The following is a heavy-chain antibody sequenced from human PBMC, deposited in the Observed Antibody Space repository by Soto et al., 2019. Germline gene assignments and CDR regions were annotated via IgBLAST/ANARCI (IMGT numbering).Heavy chain of an antibody. CDR3: AIVGGYYYYYMDV. Sequence: EVQLVESGGGLVKPGGSLRLSCAASGFTFSSYSMNWVRQAPGKGLEWVSSISSSSSYIYYADSVKGRFTISRDNAKNPLYLEMNSLRAEDTVVYYCAIVGGYYYYYMDVWGKGTTVTVSS. D-gene: IGHD2-15*01. J-gene: IGHJ6*03. V-gene: IGHV3-21*01. CDR1: GFTFSSYS. CDR2: ISSSSSYI.